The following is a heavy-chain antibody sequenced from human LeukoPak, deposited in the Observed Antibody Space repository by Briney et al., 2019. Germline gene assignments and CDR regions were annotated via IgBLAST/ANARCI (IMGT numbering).Heavy chain of an antibody. CDR3: ARDMADFWSGYYHDY. Sequence: PGGSLRLSCAASGFTFSSYAMSWVRQAPGKGLEWVSAISGSGGSTYYADSVKGRFTISRDNSKNTLYLQMNSLRAEDTAVYYCARDMADFWSGYYHDYWGQGTLVTVSS. CDR1: GFTFSSYA. V-gene: IGHV3-23*01. CDR2: ISGSGGST. D-gene: IGHD3-3*01. J-gene: IGHJ4*02.